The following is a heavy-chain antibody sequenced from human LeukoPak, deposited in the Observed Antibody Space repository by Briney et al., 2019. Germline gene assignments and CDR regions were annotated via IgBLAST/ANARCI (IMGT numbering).Heavy chain of an antibody. CDR1: GYRFTTNW. Sequence: GESLKISCMASGYRFTTNWIGWVRQMPGKGLEWMGIIYPGDSDTRYSPSFQGQVTISADKTISTAYLQWSSLKASDTALYYCASPQMIHYWGQGTLVTVSS. CDR2: IYPGDSDT. V-gene: IGHV5-51*01. CDR3: ASPQMIHY. J-gene: IGHJ4*02. D-gene: IGHD3-16*01.